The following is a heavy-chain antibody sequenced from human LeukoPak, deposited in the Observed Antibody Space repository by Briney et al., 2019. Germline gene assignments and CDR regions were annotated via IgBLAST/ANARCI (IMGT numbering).Heavy chain of an antibody. D-gene: IGHD5-24*01. CDR3: VRREDGNIYAF. Sequence: ASVKVSCKASGYTFTGYVIHWVRQAPGQGLEWMGWISPNSGGTNYAQKFQGRVTMTRDTSITTVFMELSRLRSDDTAVYYCVRREDGNIYAFGGQGPLVPVS. V-gene: IGHV1-2*02. CDR1: GYTFTGYV. J-gene: IGHJ4*02. CDR2: ISPNSGGT.